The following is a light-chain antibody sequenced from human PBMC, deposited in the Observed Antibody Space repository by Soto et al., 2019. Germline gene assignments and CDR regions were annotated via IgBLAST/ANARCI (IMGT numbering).Light chain of an antibody. CDR1: QSVDRF. CDR2: GAS. Sequence: DIQMTQSPSSLFVSVGDRVTITCRAGQSVDRFLNWYQQKPGKAPKLLIYGASSLESGVPSRFSGSGSGADFTLTISSLQPEDFATYYCQQSYTIPTFGGGTKVEI. CDR3: QQSYTIPT. V-gene: IGKV1-39*01. J-gene: IGKJ4*01.